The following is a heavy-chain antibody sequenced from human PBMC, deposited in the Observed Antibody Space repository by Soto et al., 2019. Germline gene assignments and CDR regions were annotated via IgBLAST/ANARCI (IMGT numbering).Heavy chain of an antibody. D-gene: IGHD3-10*01. V-gene: IGHV4-61*01. Sequence: SETLSLTCTVSGDSVRSRSYYWSWIRQPPGRGLEWIGNIYDTGTTDYNPSLKSRVTMSIDAPENQFSLRLTSVTAADTALYFCARVFAGRPTRLYYFHNADAHTPPPHHYYGMDVWGQGTTVTVSS. CDR2: IYDTGTT. CDR1: GDSVRSRSYY. CDR3: ARVFAGRPTRLYYFHNADAHTPPPHHYYGMDV. J-gene: IGHJ6*02.